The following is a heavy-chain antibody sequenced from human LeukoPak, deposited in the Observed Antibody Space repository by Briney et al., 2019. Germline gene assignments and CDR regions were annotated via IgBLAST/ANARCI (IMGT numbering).Heavy chain of an antibody. V-gene: IGHV3-23*01. CDR3: AKIGVIANCYFDM. CDR1: GFSFVKTG. D-gene: IGHD2-21*01. CDR2: ICRGGDMI. Sequence: GGFLRLSGAASGFSFVKTGMGWLGQTPGPGLDWVSIICRGGDMILYVDSVRGRFTVSRDNSINLLYLQMNSLRADGPALYFCAKIGVIANCYFDMWGSGTLVTVS. J-gene: IGHJ2*01.